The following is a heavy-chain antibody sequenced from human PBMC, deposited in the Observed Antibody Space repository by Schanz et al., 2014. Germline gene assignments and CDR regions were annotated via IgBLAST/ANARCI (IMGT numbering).Heavy chain of an antibody. V-gene: IGHV1-69*02. Sequence: QVQLVQSGAEVKKPGSSVKVSCTASGGTFSSYTISWIRQAPGQGLEWMGRIIPIAGITNYAQRFQGRVTITADKSSDTAYMELSSLRSEDTAVYYCARGGGPEDVFDIWGQGTILTVSS. CDR1: GGTFSSYT. D-gene: IGHD2-15*01. CDR3: ARGGGPEDVFDI. CDR2: IIPIAGIT. J-gene: IGHJ3*02.